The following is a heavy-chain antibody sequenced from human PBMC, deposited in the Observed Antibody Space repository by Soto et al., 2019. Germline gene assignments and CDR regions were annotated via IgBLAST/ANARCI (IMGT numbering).Heavy chain of an antibody. D-gene: IGHD5-12*01. V-gene: IGHV4-61*01. J-gene: IGHJ5*02. CDR2: IYYSENI. Sequence: SETLSLTCTVSGGSVSNGRSCWSWIRQPPGKGLEWIGYIYYSENINYNPSLKSRVTISIDTSKNQFSLKLSSVTAADTAVYYCARGLSGYGYGWFDAWGQGTLVTVSS. CDR3: ARGLSGYGYGWFDA. CDR1: GGSVSNGRSC.